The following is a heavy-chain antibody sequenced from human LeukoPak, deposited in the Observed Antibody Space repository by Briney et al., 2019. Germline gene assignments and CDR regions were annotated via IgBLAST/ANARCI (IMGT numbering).Heavy chain of an antibody. V-gene: IGHV3-30*18. Sequence: GGSLRLSCAASGFTFSSYGMHWVRQAPGKGLEWVAVISYDGSNKYYADSVKGRFTISRDNSKNTLYLQMNSLKAEDTAVYYCAKDLMVRGVTPDYWGQGTLVTVSS. CDR3: AKDLMVRGVTPDY. J-gene: IGHJ4*02. CDR2: ISYDGSNK. CDR1: GFTFSSYG. D-gene: IGHD3-10*01.